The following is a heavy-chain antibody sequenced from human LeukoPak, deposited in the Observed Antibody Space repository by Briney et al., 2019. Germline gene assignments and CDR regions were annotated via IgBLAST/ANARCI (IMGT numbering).Heavy chain of an antibody. CDR1: GGSISSNY. CDR3: ARQGGSFAFDI. D-gene: IGHD1-26*01. J-gene: IGHJ3*02. CDR2: IYNSGST. V-gene: IGHV4-59*08. Sequence: SETLSLTCTVSGGSISSNYWSWIRQAPGKGMEWIGYIYNSGSTNYNPSLKSRVTIPVDTSKNQFSLKLNSVTAADTAVYYCARQGGSFAFDIWGQGTMVTVSS.